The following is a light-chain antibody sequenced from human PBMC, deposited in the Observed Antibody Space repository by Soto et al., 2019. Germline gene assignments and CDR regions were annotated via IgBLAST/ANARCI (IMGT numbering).Light chain of an antibody. CDR3: QQSYSSPPT. CDR1: QSISSW. Sequence: DIQMTQSPATLSASVGEGVSITCRASQSISSWLAWYQQKPGKAPKLLIFAASSLQSGVPSRFSGSRSGPDFTLTISSLQPEDFATYYCQQSYSSPPTLGQGTKVDI. CDR2: AAS. V-gene: IGKV1-39*01. J-gene: IGKJ1*01.